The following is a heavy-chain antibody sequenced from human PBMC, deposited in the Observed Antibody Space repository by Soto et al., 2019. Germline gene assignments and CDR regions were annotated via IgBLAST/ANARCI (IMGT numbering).Heavy chain of an antibody. CDR3: ANHGGFDF. J-gene: IGHJ3*01. D-gene: IGHD4-17*01. V-gene: IGHV3-23*01. CDR1: GFTFSSSG. Sequence: EGQLLQSGGGLVQPGESLRLSCSASGFTFSSSGMSWVRQAPGKGLEWVSSISIRGDYRYYADSVKGRFTISRDNSKNTLDLQMSSLTAEDTALYFCANHGGFDFWGQGTMVDVSS. CDR2: ISIRGDYR.